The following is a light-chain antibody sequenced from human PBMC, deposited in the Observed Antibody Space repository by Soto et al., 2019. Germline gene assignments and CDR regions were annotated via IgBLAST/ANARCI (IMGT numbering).Light chain of an antibody. Sequence: EIVLTQSPGTLSLSPGERATLSCRASQSVSSNYLAWYQQKPGQTPRLLIYGASNRATGIPDRFSGSGSGTDFTLTISRLEPEDFAIFYCQQYGSSPYTFGQGTKLEIK. CDR1: QSVSSNY. CDR3: QQYGSSPYT. V-gene: IGKV3-20*01. CDR2: GAS. J-gene: IGKJ2*01.